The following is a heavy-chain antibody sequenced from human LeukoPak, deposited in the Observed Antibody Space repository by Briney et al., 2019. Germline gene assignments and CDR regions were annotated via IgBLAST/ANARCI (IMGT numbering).Heavy chain of an antibody. CDR1: GGSISTYY. CDR3: ARIGPSGGIAVASRVDI. J-gene: IGHJ3*02. Sequence: SETLSLTCTVSGGSISTYYWSWIRQSPGKGLEWIGYISYSGSTNYSPSLKSRVTISVDTSKSQFSLNLSSVTAADTAVYYCARIGPSGGIAVASRVDIWGQGTMVTVSS. CDR2: ISYSGST. V-gene: IGHV4-59*08. D-gene: IGHD6-19*01.